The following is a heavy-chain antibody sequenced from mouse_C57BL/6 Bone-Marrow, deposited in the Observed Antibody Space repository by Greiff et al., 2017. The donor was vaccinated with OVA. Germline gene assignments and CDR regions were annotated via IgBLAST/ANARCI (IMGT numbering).Heavy chain of an antibody. V-gene: IGHV10-3*01. J-gene: IGHJ1*03. CDR2: IRSKSSNYAT. CDR1: GFTFNTYA. CDR3: VRDATTVVATYWYFDV. D-gene: IGHD1-1*01. Sequence: DVKLVESGGGLVQPKGSLKLSCAASGFTFNTYAMHWVRQAPGKGLEWVARIRSKSSNYATYYADSVKDRFTISRDDSQSMLYLQMNNLKTEDTAMYYCVRDATTVVATYWYFDVWGTGTTVTVSS.